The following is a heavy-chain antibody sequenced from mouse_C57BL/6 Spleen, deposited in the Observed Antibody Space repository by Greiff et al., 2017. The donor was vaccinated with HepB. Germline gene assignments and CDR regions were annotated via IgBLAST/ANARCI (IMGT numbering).Heavy chain of an antibody. Sequence: QVHVKQPGAELVRPGSSVKLSCKASGYTFTSYWMHWVKQRPIQGLEWIGNIDPSDSETHYNQKFKDKATLTVDKSSSTAYMQLSSLTSEDSAVYYCARVYYDYPAWFAYWGQGTLVTVSA. CDR1: GYTFTSYW. CDR2: IDPSDSET. V-gene: IGHV1-52*01. J-gene: IGHJ3*01. CDR3: ARVYYDYPAWFAY. D-gene: IGHD2-4*01.